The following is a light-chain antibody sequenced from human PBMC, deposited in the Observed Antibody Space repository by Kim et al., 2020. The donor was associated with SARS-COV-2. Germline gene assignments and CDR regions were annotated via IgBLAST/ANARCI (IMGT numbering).Light chain of an antibody. CDR3: LGAYS. V-gene: IGKV1-39*01. CDR2: DVS. Sequence: DIQMTQSPSSLSASVGDRVTITCRTSQSISTYLNWYQQKPGKGPKLLIYDVSNLKSGVPSRFSGSGSGTGFTLTINNLQPEDFATYYCLGAYSFGGGTKVDIK. CDR1: QSISTY. J-gene: IGKJ4*01.